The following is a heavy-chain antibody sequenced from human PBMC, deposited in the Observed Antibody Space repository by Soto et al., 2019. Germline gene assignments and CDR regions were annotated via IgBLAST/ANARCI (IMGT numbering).Heavy chain of an antibody. D-gene: IGHD4-17*01. Sequence: GGSLRLSCAASGFTFSSYAMHWVRQAPGKGLEYVSAISSNGGSTYYANSVKGRFTISRDNSKNTLYLQMGSLRAEDMAVYYCARARTIDYGDYNRDDYYYMDVWGKGTTVTVSS. J-gene: IGHJ6*03. CDR1: GFTFSSYA. V-gene: IGHV3-64*01. CDR3: ARARTIDYGDYNRDDYYYMDV. CDR2: ISSNGGST.